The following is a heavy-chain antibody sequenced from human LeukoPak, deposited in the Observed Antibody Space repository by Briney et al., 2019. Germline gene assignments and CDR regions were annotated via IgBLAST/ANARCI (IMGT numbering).Heavy chain of an antibody. V-gene: IGHV2-70*04. D-gene: IGHD4-17*01. CDR3: ARIQGNGDYDY. CDR2: IDWDDDK. Sequence: SGPALVKPTQTLTLTYTFSGFSLSTSGMRVSWIRQPPGKALEWLARIDWDDDKFYSTSLKTRLTISKDTSKNQVVLTMANMDPVDTAMYYCARIQGNGDYDYWGQGTLVTVSS. J-gene: IGHJ4*02. CDR1: GFSLSTSGMR.